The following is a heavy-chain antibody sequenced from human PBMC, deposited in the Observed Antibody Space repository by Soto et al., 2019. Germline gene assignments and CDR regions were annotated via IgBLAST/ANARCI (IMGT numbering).Heavy chain of an antibody. J-gene: IGHJ6*02. V-gene: IGHV3-21*01. CDR3: ERXPNRSHYCYYGMDV. CDR1: GFTFSSYS. Sequence: GGSLRLSCAASGFTFSSYSMNWVRQAPGKGLEWVSSISSSSSYIYYADSVKGRFTISRDNAKNSLYLQMNSLRAEETAVYYCERXPNRSHYCYYGMDVWGQGTTXTVSS. CDR2: ISSSSSYI.